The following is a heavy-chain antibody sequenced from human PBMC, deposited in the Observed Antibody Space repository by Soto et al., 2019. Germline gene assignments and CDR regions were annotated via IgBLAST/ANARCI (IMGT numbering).Heavy chain of an antibody. Sequence: QVQLVQSGAEVKKPGASVKVSCKASGYTFTSFTITWVRQAPGQGLEWMGWISAYNGNTNYAQKPQGRVTMTSATSTSTAYMELRSLRSDATAVNYCARDGHPVDYWGQGTPVTVSS. CDR1: GYTFTSFT. J-gene: IGHJ4*02. CDR3: ARDGHPVDY. CDR2: ISAYNGNT. V-gene: IGHV1-18*01.